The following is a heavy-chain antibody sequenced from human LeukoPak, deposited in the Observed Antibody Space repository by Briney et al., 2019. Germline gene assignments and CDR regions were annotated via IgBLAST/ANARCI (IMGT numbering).Heavy chain of an antibody. J-gene: IGHJ5*02. CDR1: GGSFSGYY. CDR3: ARAPSNSGYNWFDP. V-gene: IGHV4-59*01. CDR2: IYYSGST. D-gene: IGHD2-2*03. Sequence: PSETLSLTCAVYGGSFSGYYWSWIRQPPGKGLEWIGYIYYSGSTNYNPSLKSRVTISVDTSKNQFSLKLNSVTAADTAVYYCARAPSNSGYNWFDPWGQGTLVTVSS.